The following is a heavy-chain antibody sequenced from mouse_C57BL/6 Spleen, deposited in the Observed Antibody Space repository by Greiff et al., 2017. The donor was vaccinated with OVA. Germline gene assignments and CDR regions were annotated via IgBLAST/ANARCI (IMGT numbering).Heavy chain of an antibody. CDR2: INYDGSST. Sequence: VQLKESEGGLVQPGSSMKLSCTASGFTFSDYYMAWVRQVPEKGLEWVANINYDGSSTYYLDSLKSRFIISRDNAKNILYLQMSSLKSEDTATYYCARDRGTTVVAGAMDYWGQGTSVTVSS. V-gene: IGHV5-16*01. J-gene: IGHJ4*01. CDR3: ARDRGTTVVAGAMDY. D-gene: IGHD1-1*01. CDR1: GFTFSDYY.